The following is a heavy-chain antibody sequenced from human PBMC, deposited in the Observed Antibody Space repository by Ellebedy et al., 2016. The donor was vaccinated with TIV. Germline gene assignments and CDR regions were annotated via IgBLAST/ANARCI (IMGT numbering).Heavy chain of an antibody. Sequence: PGGSLRLSCEASGFIFSTYGMHWVRQAPGKGLEWVAFIWYDGGNKYYADSVKGRFTISRDNSKNPLYLQMNDLGAEDTAVFYCARNRHVERGDCLDYWGQGTLVTVSS. J-gene: IGHJ4*02. CDR2: IWYDGGNK. D-gene: IGHD2-21*02. V-gene: IGHV3-33*01. CDR3: ARNRHVERGDCLDY. CDR1: GFIFSTYG.